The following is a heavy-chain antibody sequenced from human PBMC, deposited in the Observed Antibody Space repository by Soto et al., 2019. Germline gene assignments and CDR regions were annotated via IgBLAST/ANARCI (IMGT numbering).Heavy chain of an antibody. CDR3: ASSLLVGYGLEGESD. Sequence: QFQLVQSGAGVKKPGASVKVSCKASGYTFTSYGISWVRQAPGQGLEWMGWISAYNGNTNYAQKLQGRVTMTTDTSTSTAYMELRSLRSDDTAVYYCASSLLVGYGLEGESDWGQGTLVTVSS. D-gene: IGHD5-18*01. CDR2: ISAYNGNT. CDR1: GYTFTSYG. V-gene: IGHV1-18*01. J-gene: IGHJ4*02.